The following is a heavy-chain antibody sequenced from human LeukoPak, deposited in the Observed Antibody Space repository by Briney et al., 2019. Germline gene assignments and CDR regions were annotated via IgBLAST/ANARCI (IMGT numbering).Heavy chain of an antibody. CDR2: ISVYNGNT. CDR1: GYTFTNYG. CDR3: ARGLSAAAGAYYYYGMDV. Sequence: GASVKVSCKASGYTFTNYGVSWVRQAPGQGLEWMGWISVYNGNTNYAQKLQGRVTMTTDTSTSTAYMELSSLRSEDTAVYYCARGLSAAAGAYYYYGMDVWGQGTTVTVSS. V-gene: IGHV1-18*01. J-gene: IGHJ6*02. D-gene: IGHD6-13*01.